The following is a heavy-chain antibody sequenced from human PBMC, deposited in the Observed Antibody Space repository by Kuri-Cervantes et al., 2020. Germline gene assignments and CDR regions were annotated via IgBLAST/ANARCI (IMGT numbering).Heavy chain of an antibody. CDR2: INPNSGGT. CDR1: GYTFTGYY. Sequence: ASVKVSCKASGYTFTGYYMHWVRQAPGQGLEWMGWINPNSGGTNYAQKFQGRVTMTRDTYISTAYMELSRLRSDDTTVYYSAGVGTVTTTVFDYWGQGTLVTVSS. J-gene: IGHJ4*02. D-gene: IGHD4-11*01. CDR3: AGVGTVTTTVFDY. V-gene: IGHV1-2*02.